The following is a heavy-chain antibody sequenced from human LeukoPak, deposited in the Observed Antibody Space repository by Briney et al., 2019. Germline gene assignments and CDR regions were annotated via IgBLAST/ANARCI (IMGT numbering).Heavy chain of an antibody. J-gene: IGHJ4*02. CDR2: INPNSGGT. CDR3: AKDLQYSSSELIAAAGTPTSHF. Sequence: ASVKVSCKASGYTFTGYYMHWVRQAPGQGLEWMGWINPNSGGTNYAQKFQGRVTMTRDTSISTAYMELSRLRSDDTAVYYCAKDLQYSSSELIAAAGTPTSHFWGQGTLVTVSS. V-gene: IGHV1-2*02. CDR1: GYTFTGYY. D-gene: IGHD6-13*01.